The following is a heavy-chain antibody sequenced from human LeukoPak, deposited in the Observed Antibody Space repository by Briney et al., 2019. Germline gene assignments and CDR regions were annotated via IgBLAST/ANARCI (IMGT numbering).Heavy chain of an antibody. CDR1: GFTFTNSG. D-gene: IGHD2-2*01. CDR3: AKDNPIEKVPGLGPGS. CDR2: IQFHGSDI. Sequence: PGGSLRLSCAASGFTFTNSGTHWVRQAPGRGLEWVAFIQFHGSDIFYADSVEGRFTISRDNSKNTLYLQMNSLRPEDTAVYYCAKDNPIEKVPGLGPGSWGQGTLVTVSS. J-gene: IGHJ5*02. V-gene: IGHV3-30*02.